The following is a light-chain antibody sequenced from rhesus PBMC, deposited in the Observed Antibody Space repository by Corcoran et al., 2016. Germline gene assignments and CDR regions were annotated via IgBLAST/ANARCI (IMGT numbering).Light chain of an antibody. J-gene: IGKJ3*01. CDR2: DAS. CDR1: QGISSY. Sequence: DIQMTQSPSSLSASVGDRVTITCRASQGISSYLSWYQQKPGKAPKLLIYDASTLQSGVPSRFIGSGSGTDFALTISSLQPEDFATYYCLQYNSAPFTFGPGTKLDIQ. V-gene: IGKV1S21*01. CDR3: LQYNSAPFT.